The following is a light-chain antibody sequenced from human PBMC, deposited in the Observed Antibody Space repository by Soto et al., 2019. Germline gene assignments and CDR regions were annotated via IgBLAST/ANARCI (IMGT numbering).Light chain of an antibody. CDR3: QQRSNWPIP. Sequence: EVVVTQSPATLSLSPGERATLSCRASQSVSSYLAWYQQKPGQAPRLLIYDASNRATGIPARFSGSGSGTDFTLTISSLEPEDFAVYYCQQRSNWPIPFAQGTRLEIK. CDR1: QSVSSY. J-gene: IGKJ5*01. V-gene: IGKV3-11*01. CDR2: DAS.